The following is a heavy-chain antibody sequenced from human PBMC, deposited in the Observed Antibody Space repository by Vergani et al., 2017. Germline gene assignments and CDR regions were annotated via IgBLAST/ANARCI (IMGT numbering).Heavy chain of an antibody. Sequence: VHLVESGGGVVRPGTSLRLSCAASGFTFSRSGMHWVRQAPGKGLEWVAVISYDGNNKYSADSVKGRFTISRDNSKNTLYLQMNSLRPEDTAVYYCAKDFSSSSWYYFEFWGQGTLVTVSS. CDR1: GFTFSRSG. CDR3: AKDFSSSSWYYFEF. CDR2: ISYDGNNK. J-gene: IGHJ4*02. D-gene: IGHD6-13*01. V-gene: IGHV3-30*18.